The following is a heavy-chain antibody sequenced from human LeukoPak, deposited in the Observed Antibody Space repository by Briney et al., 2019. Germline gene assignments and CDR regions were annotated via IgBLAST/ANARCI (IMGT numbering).Heavy chain of an antibody. CDR3: ARGKYYYDSNSSYRYFDP. CDR1: GGSISSYY. J-gene: IGHJ5*02. Sequence: SETLSLTCTVSGGSISSYYWSWIRQPPGKGLEWIGYIYYSGSTNYNPSLKSRVTISVDTSKNQFSLKLSSVTAADTAVYYCARGKYYYDSNSSYRYFDPWGQGALVTVSS. V-gene: IGHV4-59*01. D-gene: IGHD3-22*01. CDR2: IYYSGST.